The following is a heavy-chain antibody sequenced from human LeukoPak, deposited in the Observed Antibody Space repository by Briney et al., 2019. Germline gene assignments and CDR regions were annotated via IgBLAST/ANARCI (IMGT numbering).Heavy chain of an antibody. CDR1: GYTFTGYY. Sequence: GASVKVSCKASGYTFTGYYMHWVRQAPGQGLEWMGWINPNSGGTNYAQKFQGRVTMTRDTSISTAYMELSRLRSDDTAVYYCARDAPVGAAILNWFDPWGQGTLVTVSS. D-gene: IGHD2-2*01. J-gene: IGHJ5*02. CDR2: INPNSGGT. V-gene: IGHV1-2*02. CDR3: ARDAPVGAAILNWFDP.